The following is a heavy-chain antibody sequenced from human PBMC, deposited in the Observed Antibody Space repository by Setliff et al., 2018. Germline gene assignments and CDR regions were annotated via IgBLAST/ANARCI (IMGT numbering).Heavy chain of an antibody. CDR1: GFTFSNYW. CDR3: ARDRGGGLYDY. V-gene: IGHV3-7*01. CDR2: IKQDGSEK. Sequence: PGGSLRLSCAASGFTFSNYWMSWVRQTPGKGLEWVAHIKQDGSEKFYVDSVKGRFTISRDNAKNSLYLQMDSLRVEDTAMYFCARDRGGGLYDYWGRGTLVTVSS. J-gene: IGHJ4*02. D-gene: IGHD3-16*01.